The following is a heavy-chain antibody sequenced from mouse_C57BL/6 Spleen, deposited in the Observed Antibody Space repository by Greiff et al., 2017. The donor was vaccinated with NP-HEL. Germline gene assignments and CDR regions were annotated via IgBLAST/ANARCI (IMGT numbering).Heavy chain of an antibody. J-gene: IGHJ1*03. CDR3: HYYGSRDWYFDV. V-gene: IGHV1-26*01. CDR2: INPNNGGT. Sequence: EVQLQQSGPELVKPGASVKISCKASGYTFTDYYMNWVKQSHGKSLEWIGDINPNNGGTSYNQKFKGKATLTVDKSSSTAYMELRSLTSEDSAVYYCHYYGSRDWYFDVWGTGTTVTVSS. CDR1: GYTFTDYY. D-gene: IGHD1-1*01.